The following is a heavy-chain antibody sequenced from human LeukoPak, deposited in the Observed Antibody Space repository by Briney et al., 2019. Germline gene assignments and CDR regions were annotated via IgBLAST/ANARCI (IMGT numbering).Heavy chain of an antibody. Sequence: GGSLRLSCAASGFTFSNYWMSWVRQAPGKGLEWVANIKEDGSEKYYVESVKGRFTISRDNAKTSLYLQMNSLRAEDTAVYYCARGAGGFDIWGQGTMVTVSS. J-gene: IGHJ3*02. CDR3: ARGAGGFDI. V-gene: IGHV3-7*01. D-gene: IGHD3-10*01. CDR1: GFTFSNYW. CDR2: IKEDGSEK.